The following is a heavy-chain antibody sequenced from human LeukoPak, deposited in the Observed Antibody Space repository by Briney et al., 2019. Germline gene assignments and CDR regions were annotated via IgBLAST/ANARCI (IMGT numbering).Heavy chain of an antibody. D-gene: IGHD1-1*01. CDR1: GGSISSGRYW. CDR2: VYYSGST. V-gene: IGHV4-31*03. Sequence: SQTLSLTCTVSGGSISSGRYWRSWIRQHPGKGLEWIGYVYYSGSTNYNPSLKSRVTISVDTSKNQFSLKLSSVTAADTAVYYCARGGVERRWGYYYYYGMDVWGQGTTVTVSS. CDR3: ARGGVERRWGYYYYYGMDV. J-gene: IGHJ6*02.